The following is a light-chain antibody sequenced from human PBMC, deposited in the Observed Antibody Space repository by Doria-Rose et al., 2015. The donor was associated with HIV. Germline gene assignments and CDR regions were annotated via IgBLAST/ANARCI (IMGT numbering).Light chain of an antibody. V-gene: IGKV3-20*01. CDR1: QSFSSTY. Sequence: TQSPGTLSLSPGERATLSCRASQSFSSTYLAWYQQKPGQVPSLLIYDGSTSATGIPDRFSASGSGTDFTLTINRLEPEDFALYYCHQYGTSWTFGQGTKVEI. CDR3: HQYGTSWT. J-gene: IGKJ1*01. CDR2: DGS.